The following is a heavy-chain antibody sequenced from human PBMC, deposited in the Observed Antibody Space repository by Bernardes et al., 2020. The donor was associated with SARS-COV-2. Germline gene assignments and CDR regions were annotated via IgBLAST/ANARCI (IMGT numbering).Heavy chain of an antibody. CDR3: ARVDYYDILTGYYGATGDGFDP. CDR1: GYTFTSYG. Sequence: ASVKVSCKASGYTFTSYGISWVRQAPGQGLEWMGWISAYNGNTNYAQKLQGRVTMTTDTSTSTAYMEPRSLRSDDTAVYYCARVDYYDILTGYYGATGDGFDPWGQGTLVTVSS. J-gene: IGHJ5*02. CDR2: ISAYNGNT. V-gene: IGHV1-18*01. D-gene: IGHD3-9*01.